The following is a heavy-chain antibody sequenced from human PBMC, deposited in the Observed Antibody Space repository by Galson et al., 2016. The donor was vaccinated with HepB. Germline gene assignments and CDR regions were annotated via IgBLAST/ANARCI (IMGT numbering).Heavy chain of an antibody. CDR2: VSASGSA. J-gene: IGHJ6*04. V-gene: IGHV4-61*02. D-gene: IGHD6-6*01. CDR1: GGAINSGSYF. Sequence: TLSLTCSVSGGAINSGSYFWTWVRQRAGKGLEWIGRVSASGSANYNPSLKSRVIVSIDTSKNQFSLRLTSATAADTALYYCARGVATRQDYFYGMDVWGKGTTGTVSS. CDR3: ARGVATRQDYFYGMDV.